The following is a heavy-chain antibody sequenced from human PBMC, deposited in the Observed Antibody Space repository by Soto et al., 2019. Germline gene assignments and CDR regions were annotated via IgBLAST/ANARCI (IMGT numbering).Heavy chain of an antibody. V-gene: IGHV3-72*01. CDR1: GFTLSDHY. D-gene: IGHD3-22*01. CDR2: SRDKPQGYST. J-gene: IGHJ4*02. CDR3: VRATYFSDSSGYTRCLDY. Sequence: LRLCCADSGFTLSDHYIDWVRQAPGKGLEWVGRSRDKPQGYSTAYAASVKGRFTTSRDESKNSAYLQMNSLKTEDTAVYYCVRATYFSDSSGYTRCLDYWGQGTLVTVSS.